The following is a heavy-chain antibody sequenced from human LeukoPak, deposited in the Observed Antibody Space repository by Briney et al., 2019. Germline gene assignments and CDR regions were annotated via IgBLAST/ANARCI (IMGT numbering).Heavy chain of an antibody. D-gene: IGHD6-19*01. CDR1: GFTFSSYA. V-gene: IGHV3-30*01. CDR3: ARDSSGWLDY. J-gene: IGHJ4*02. CDR2: ISYDGSNK. Sequence: PGGSLRLSCAASGFTFSSYAMHWVRQAPGKWLEWVAVISYDGSNKYYADSVKGRFTISRDNSKNTLYLQMNSLRAEDTAVYYCARDSSGWLDYWGQGTLVTVSS.